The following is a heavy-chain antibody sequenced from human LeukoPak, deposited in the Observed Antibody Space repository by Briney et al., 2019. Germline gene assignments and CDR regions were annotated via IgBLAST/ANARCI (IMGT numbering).Heavy chain of an antibody. CDR1: GGSISTYY. V-gene: IGHV4-59*08. D-gene: IGHD4-23*01. Sequence: SETLSLTCSVSGGSISTYYWSWFRQPPGKGLEWIGYIYYSGSTNYNPSLKSRFTISVDTSKNQFSLKVTSVTAADTAVYYCAMGYGGAVGEHWGPGTPLTASS. CDR2: IYYSGST. CDR3: AMGYGGAVGEH. J-gene: IGHJ1*01.